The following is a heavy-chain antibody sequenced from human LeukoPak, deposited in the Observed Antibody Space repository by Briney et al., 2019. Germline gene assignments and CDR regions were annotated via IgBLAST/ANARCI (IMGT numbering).Heavy chain of an antibody. D-gene: IGHD1-26*01. CDR2: IYSGGST. J-gene: IGHJ4*02. CDR1: GFTVSSNY. V-gene: IGHV3-66*02. Sequence: PGGSLRLSCAASGFTVSSNYMSWVRQAPGKGLEWVSVIYSGGSTYYADSVKGRFTISRDNSKNTLYLQMNSLRAEGTAVYYCARGTVGATTGYYWGQGTLVTVSS. CDR3: ARGTVGATTGYY.